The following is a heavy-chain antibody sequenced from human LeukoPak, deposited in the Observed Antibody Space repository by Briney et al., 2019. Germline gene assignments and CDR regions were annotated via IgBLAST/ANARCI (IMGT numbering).Heavy chain of an antibody. V-gene: IGHV3-43*02. Sequence: PGGSLRHSCVASGFSLCAYAMHWVRHARGKGLEWVSHINADGGRTYYADAVKGRFTISRDNSKDSLYMQMTGLRAEDSAVYYCATWAFYHDLDVWGRGTTVTVSS. CDR2: INADGGRT. J-gene: IGHJ6*02. CDR3: ATWAFYHDLDV. CDR1: GFSLCAYA. D-gene: IGHD3-3*01.